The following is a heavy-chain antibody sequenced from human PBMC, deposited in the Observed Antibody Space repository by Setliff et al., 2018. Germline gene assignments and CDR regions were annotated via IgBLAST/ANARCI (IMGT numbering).Heavy chain of an antibody. V-gene: IGHV1-18*01. D-gene: IGHD3-16*01. CDR3: SRDNMGRLMLTFGGAADY. J-gene: IGHJ4*02. CDR2: INNYSFKT. CDR1: GYTYTNYG. Sequence: ASVKVSCKTSGYTYTNYGITWVRQAPGQGLEWMGWINNYSFKTNYPQKFLGRVTLTTDTSTSTVYMELRSLTSDDTAIYYCSRDNMGRLMLTFGGAADYWGQGTLVTVSS.